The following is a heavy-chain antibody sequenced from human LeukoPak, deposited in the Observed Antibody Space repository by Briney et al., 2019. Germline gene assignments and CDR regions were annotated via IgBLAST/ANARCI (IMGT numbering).Heavy chain of an antibody. D-gene: IGHD1-26*01. CDR2: IYYRGAT. CDR3: ARDRGPYYYYMDV. J-gene: IGHJ6*03. V-gene: IGHV4-59*01. CDR1: SASISSDY. Sequence: SETLSLTCTVSSASISSDYWSWIRQPPGRGLEWIGYIYYRGATNYNPSLESRVTISGDTSKNQFSLKLSSVTAADTAIYYCARDRGPYYYYMDVWGRGTTVTVSS.